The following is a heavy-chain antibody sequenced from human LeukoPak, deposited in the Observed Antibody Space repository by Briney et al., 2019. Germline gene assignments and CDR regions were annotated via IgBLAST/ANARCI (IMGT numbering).Heavy chain of an antibody. CDR2: IYYSGST. V-gene: IGHV4-31*03. D-gene: IGHD3-10*01. J-gene: IGHJ4*02. CDR1: GGSISSGGYY. Sequence: ASETLSLTCTVSGGSISSGGYYWSWIRQHPGKGLEWIGYIYYSGSTYYNPSLKSRVTISVDTSKNQFSLKLSSVTAADTAVYYCARGDVLLWFGELTHLPPSQTYYFDYWGQGTLVTVSS. CDR3: ARGDVLLWFGELTHLPPSQTYYFDY.